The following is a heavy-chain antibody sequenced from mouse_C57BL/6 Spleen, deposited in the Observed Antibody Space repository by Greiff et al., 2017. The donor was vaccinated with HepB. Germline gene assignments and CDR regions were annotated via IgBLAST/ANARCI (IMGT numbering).Heavy chain of an antibody. V-gene: IGHV1-82*01. Sequence: QVQLKQSGPELVKPGASVKISCKASGYAFSSSWMNWVKQRPGKGLEWIGRIYPGDGDTNYNGKFKGKATLTADKSSSTAYMQLSSLTSEDSAVYFCARRVTTVPAWFAYWGQGTLVTVSA. CDR3: ARRVTTVPAWFAY. CDR2: IYPGDGDT. CDR1: GYAFSSSW. J-gene: IGHJ3*01. D-gene: IGHD1-1*01.